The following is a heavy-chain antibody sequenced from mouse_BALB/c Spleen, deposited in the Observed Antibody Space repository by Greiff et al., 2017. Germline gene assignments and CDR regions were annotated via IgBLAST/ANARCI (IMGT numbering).Heavy chain of an antibody. V-gene: IGHV5-4*02. CDR3: ARGRDWYFDV. Sequence: EVQPQESGGGLVKPGGSLKLSCAASGFTFSDYYMYWVRQTPEKRLEWVATISDGGSYTYYPDSVKGRFTISRDNAKNNLYLQMSSLKSEDTAMYYCARGRDWYFDVWGAGTTVTVSS. CDR1: GFTFSDYY. J-gene: IGHJ1*01. CDR2: ISDGGSYT.